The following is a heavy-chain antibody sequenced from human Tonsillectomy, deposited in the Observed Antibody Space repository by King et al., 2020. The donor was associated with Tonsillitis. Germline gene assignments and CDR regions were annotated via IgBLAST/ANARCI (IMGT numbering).Heavy chain of an antibody. CDR2: IYYSGST. V-gene: IGHV4-30-4*01. CDR1: GGSISSCDYY. J-gene: IGHJ2*01. Sequence: VQLQESGPGLVKPSQTLSLTCTVSGGSISSCDYYWSCICQPPGKGLEWIGYIYYSGSTYYNPSLKSRVTISVDTSKNQFSLKLSSVTAADTAVYYCARVTAMVTFWYFDLWGRGTLVTVSS. CDR3: ARVTAMVTFWYFDL. D-gene: IGHD5-18*01.